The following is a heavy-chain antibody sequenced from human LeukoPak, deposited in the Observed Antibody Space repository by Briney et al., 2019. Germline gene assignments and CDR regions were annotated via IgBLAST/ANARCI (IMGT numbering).Heavy chain of an antibody. Sequence: SETLSLTCAVYGGSFSGYYWSWIRQPPEKGLEWIGEINHSGSTNYNPSLKSRVTISVDTSKNQFSLKLSSVTAADTAVYYCARVPVAVITTRYFDLWGRGTLVTVSS. CDR1: GGSFSGYY. V-gene: IGHV4-34*01. CDR2: INHSGST. CDR3: ARVPVAVITTRYFDL. D-gene: IGHD3-22*01. J-gene: IGHJ2*01.